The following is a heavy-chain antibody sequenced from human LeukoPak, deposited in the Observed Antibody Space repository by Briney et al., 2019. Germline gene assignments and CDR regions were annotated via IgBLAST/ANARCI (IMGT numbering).Heavy chain of an antibody. J-gene: IGHJ4*02. CDR2: IIPIFGTA. CDR3: ARVGSYHYYGSGSYQLDY. CDR1: GGTFSSYA. V-gene: IGHV1-69*05. D-gene: IGHD3-10*01. Sequence: SVKVSCKASGGTFSSYAISWVRQAPGQGLEWMGGIIPIFGTANYAQKFQGRVTITTDESTSTAYMELSSLRSEDTAVYYCARVGSYHYYGSGSYQLDYWGQGTLVTVSS.